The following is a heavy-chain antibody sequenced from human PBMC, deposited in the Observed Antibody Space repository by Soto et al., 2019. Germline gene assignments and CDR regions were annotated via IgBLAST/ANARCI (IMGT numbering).Heavy chain of an antibody. CDR3: ARDDYYDSSGSGFDY. V-gene: IGHV4-30-4*01. J-gene: IGHJ4*02. Sequence: QVQLQESGPGLVKPSQTLSLTCTVSGGSISSGDYYWSWIRQPPGKGLEWIGYIDYSGSTYYNPSLKSRVTISVNTSKNQFSLKLSYVTAADTAVYYSARDDYYDSSGSGFDYWGQGTLVTVSS. D-gene: IGHD3-22*01. CDR2: IDYSGST. CDR1: GGSISSGDYY.